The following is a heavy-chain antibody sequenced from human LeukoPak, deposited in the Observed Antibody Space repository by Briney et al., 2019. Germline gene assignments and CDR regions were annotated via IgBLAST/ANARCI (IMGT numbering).Heavy chain of an antibody. J-gene: IGHJ5*02. V-gene: IGHV1-69*04. CDR1: GGTFSSYA. D-gene: IGHD6-19*01. Sequence: SVKVSCKASGGTFSSYAISWVRQAPGQGLEWMGRIIPIFGIANYAQKFQGRVTITADKSTSTAYMELSSLRSEDTAVYYCARDRRAVACYSNWFDPWGQGTLVTVSS. CDR2: IIPIFGIA. CDR3: ARDRRAVACYSNWFDP.